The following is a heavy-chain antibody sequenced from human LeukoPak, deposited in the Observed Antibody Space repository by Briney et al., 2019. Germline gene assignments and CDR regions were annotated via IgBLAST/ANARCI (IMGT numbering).Heavy chain of an antibody. CDR2: IIPILGIA. D-gene: IGHD4-23*01. J-gene: IGHJ4*02. CDR1: GGTFSSYA. V-gene: IGHV1-69*04. CDR3: ASLIYGGNSKDY. Sequence: ASVKVSCKASGGTFSSYAISWVRQAPGQGLEWMGRIIPILGIANYAQKFQGRVTITADKSTSTAYMELSSLKSEDTAVYYCASLIYGGNSKDYWGQGTLVTVSS.